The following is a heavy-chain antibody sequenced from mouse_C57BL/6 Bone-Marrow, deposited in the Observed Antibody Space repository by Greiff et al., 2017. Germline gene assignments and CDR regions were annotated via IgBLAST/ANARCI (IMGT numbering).Heavy chain of an antibody. V-gene: IGHV3-6*01. J-gene: IGHJ3*01. D-gene: IGHD1-1*01. CDR3: AREGLYYYWFAY. CDR2: ISYDGSN. Sequence: ESGPGLVKPSQSLSLTCSVTGYSITSGYYWNWIRQFPGNKLEWMGYISYDGSNNYNPSLKNRISITRDTSKNQFFLKLNSVTTEDTATYYCAREGLYYYWFAYWGQGTLVTVSA. CDR1: GYSITSGYY.